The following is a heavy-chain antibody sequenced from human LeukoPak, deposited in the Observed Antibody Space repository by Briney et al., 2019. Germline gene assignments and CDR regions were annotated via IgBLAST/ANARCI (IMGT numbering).Heavy chain of an antibody. CDR3: ARVRDLSAFDI. CDR2: IYTSGST. CDR1: GGSISSGSYY. V-gene: IGHV4-61*02. D-gene: IGHD2-21*02. J-gene: IGHJ3*02. Sequence: PSETLSLTCTVSGGSISSGSYYWSWIRQPAGKGLEWIGRIYTSGSTNYNPSLKSRVTISVDTSKNQFSLKLSSVTAADTAVYYCARVRDLSAFDIWGQGTMVTVSS.